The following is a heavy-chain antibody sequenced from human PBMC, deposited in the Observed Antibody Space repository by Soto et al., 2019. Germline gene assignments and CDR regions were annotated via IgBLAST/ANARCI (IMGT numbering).Heavy chain of an antibody. CDR3: ARGSVKFGELYEAFEI. CDR2: ISAYNGNT. CDR1: GYTFINHG. V-gene: IGHV1-18*01. J-gene: IGHJ3*02. D-gene: IGHD3-10*01. Sequence: QVQLVQSGDEVMKPGASVKVSCKASGYTFINHGISWWRQAPGQGLEWMGWISAYNGNTNYEQKFQGRVTMTRDTSTNTAHMELRSLRSDDTAVYYCARGSVKFGELYEAFEIWGQGTMVIVSS.